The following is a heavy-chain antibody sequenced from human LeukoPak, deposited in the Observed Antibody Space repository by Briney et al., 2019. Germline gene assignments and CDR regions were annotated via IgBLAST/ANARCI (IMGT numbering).Heavy chain of an antibody. J-gene: IGHJ4*02. D-gene: IGHD3-16*01. Sequence: ASVKVSCKASGGTFSSYAISWVRQAPGQGLEWMGRIIPILGIANYAQKFQGRVTITADKSTSTAYMELSSLRSEDTAVYYYADGSQGGYYFDYWGQGTLVTVSS. CDR2: IIPILGIA. CDR3: ADGSQGGYYFDY. CDR1: GGTFSSYA. V-gene: IGHV1-69*04.